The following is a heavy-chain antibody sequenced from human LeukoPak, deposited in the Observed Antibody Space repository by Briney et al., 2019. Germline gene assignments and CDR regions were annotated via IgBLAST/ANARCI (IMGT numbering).Heavy chain of an antibody. CDR3: ARLVTFYDFWSGYYLDYGMDV. V-gene: IGHV4-59*08. CDR1: GGSISSYY. Sequence: PSETLSLTCTVSGGSISSYYWSWIRQPPGKGLEWIGYIYYSGSTNYNPSLKSRVTVSVDTSKNQFSLKLSSVTAADTAVYYCARLVTFYDFWSGYYLDYGMDVRGQGTTVTVSS. D-gene: IGHD3-3*01. J-gene: IGHJ6*02. CDR2: IYYSGST.